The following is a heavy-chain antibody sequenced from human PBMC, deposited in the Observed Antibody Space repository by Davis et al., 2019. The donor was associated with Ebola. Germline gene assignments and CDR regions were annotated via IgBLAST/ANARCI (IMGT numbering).Heavy chain of an antibody. Sequence: ASVKVSCKASGYTFTGYYMHWVRQAPGQGLEWMGWINPNSGGTNYAQKFQGRVTMTRDTSISTAYMELSRLRSDDTAVYYCARGRGIAAASTGYWGQGTLVTVSS. D-gene: IGHD6-13*01. V-gene: IGHV1-2*02. J-gene: IGHJ4*02. CDR2: INPNSGGT. CDR3: ARGRGIAAASTGY. CDR1: GYTFTGYY.